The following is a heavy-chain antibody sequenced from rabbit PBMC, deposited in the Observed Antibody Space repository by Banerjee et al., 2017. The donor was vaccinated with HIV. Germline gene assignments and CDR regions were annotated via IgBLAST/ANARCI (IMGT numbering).Heavy chain of an antibody. V-gene: IGHV1S45*01. D-gene: IGHD4-1*01. J-gene: IGHJ4*01. CDR3: ARDLAGVVGWNLNL. CDR1: GFSFSGNYY. Sequence: QEQLEESGGGLVQPEGSLTLTCTASGFSFSGNYYMCWVRQAPGKGLEWIVCVGAGSGGSTYYASWAKGRFTISKTSSTTVTLQMTSLTAADTATYFCARDLAGVVGWNLNLWGPGTLVTVS. CDR2: VGAGSGGST.